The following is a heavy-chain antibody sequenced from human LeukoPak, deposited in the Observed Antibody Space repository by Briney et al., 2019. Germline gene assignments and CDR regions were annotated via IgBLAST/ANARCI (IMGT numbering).Heavy chain of an antibody. CDR2: IYSGGIT. Sequence: SETLSLTCSVSGGSIGSTGSFWGWIRQPPGKGLEWIGSIYSGGITYYNPSLKSRVSISEDTSKNQFSLKLSSVTAADTAVYYCARGEFYYYYMDVWGKGTTVTTSS. J-gene: IGHJ6*03. CDR3: ARGEFYYYYMDV. D-gene: IGHD3-10*01. V-gene: IGHV4-39*07. CDR1: GGSIGSTGSF.